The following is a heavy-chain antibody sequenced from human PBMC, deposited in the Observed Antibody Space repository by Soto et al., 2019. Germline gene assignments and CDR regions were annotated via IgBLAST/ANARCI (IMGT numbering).Heavy chain of an antibody. J-gene: IGHJ4*02. CDR3: ARDPLY. V-gene: IGHV4-38-2*02. CDR1: GYSISSGYY. CDR2: IYHSGST. Sequence: PSETLSLTCAVSGYSISSGYYWGGIRQPPGKGLEWIGSIYHSGSTYYNPSLKSRVTISVDTSKNQFSLKLSSVTAADTAVYYCARDPLYWGQGTLVTVFS.